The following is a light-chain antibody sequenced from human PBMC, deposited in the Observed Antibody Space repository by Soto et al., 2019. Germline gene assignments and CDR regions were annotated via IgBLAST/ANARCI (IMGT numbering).Light chain of an antibody. Sequence: QSALTQPPSASGSPGQSVTISCIGSSSDVGRYNHVSWYQQHPGKAPRLLLYDVTERPSGVPDRFSGSKSGNTASLTVSGLQAEDEADYYCSSYAGDNNLLFGGGTKLTVL. CDR2: DVT. V-gene: IGLV2-8*01. J-gene: IGLJ2*01. CDR1: SSDVGRYNH. CDR3: SSYAGDNNLL.